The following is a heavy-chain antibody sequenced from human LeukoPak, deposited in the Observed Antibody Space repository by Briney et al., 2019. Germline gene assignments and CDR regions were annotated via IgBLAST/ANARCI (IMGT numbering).Heavy chain of an antibody. Sequence: SETLPLTCTVSGGTISSYYWNWIRQPPGKGLEWIGYIHSSGSTKYNPSLKSRVTISVDTSKNQFSLKLSSVTAADAAVYYCARWYSSGWAFDYWGQGTLVTVSS. CDR2: IHSSGST. D-gene: IGHD6-19*01. CDR3: ARWYSSGWAFDY. V-gene: IGHV4-59*08. CDR1: GGTISSYY. J-gene: IGHJ4*02.